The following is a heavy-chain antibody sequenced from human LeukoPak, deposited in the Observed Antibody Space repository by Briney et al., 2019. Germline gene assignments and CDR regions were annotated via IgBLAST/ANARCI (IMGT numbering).Heavy chain of an antibody. Sequence: PSETLSLTCTVSGGSISSSSYYWGWIRQPPGKGLEWIGSIYYSGSTYYNPSLKSRVTISVDTSKNQFSLRLSSVTAADTAVYYCARLLYYYDSSGYHDYWGQGTLVTVSS. J-gene: IGHJ4*02. CDR1: GGSISSSSYY. CDR3: ARLLYYYDSSGYHDY. V-gene: IGHV4-39*07. D-gene: IGHD3-22*01. CDR2: IYYSGST.